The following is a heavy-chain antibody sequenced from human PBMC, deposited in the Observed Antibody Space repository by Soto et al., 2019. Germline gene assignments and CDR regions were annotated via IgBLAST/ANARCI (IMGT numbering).Heavy chain of an antibody. Sequence: GASVKVSCKASGYTFTSYAMHWVRQAPGQRLEWMGWINAGNGNTKYSQKFQGRVTITRVTSASTAYMELSSLRSEDTAVYYCARGIVVVPAADLFDYWGQGTLVTVSS. J-gene: IGHJ4*02. D-gene: IGHD2-2*01. V-gene: IGHV1-3*01. CDR3: ARGIVVVPAADLFDY. CDR1: GYTFTSYA. CDR2: INAGNGNT.